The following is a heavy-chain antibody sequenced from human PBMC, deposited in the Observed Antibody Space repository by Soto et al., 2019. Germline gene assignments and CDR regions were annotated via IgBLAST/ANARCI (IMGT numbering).Heavy chain of an antibody. CDR2: ISYEGSNK. CDR3: VKDLAARGPHFFDF. J-gene: IGHJ4*02. V-gene: IGHV3-30*18. Sequence: PGGSLRLSCAASGFTFSNYGMHWVRQAPGKGLEWVAVISYEGSNKYYADSVKGRFTISRDNSKNTLYLQMDSLGPEDTAIYYCVKDLAARGPHFFDFRGQGFLVIVSS. D-gene: IGHD6-6*01. CDR1: GFTFSNYG.